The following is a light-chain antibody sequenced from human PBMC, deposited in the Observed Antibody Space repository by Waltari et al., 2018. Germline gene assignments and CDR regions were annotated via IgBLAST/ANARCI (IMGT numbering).Light chain of an antibody. CDR2: YVT. Sequence: QPALTQPASMSGSPGQSVTISCTGTSRSISDYNFVSWSQQHPGKGPKLIIYYVTNRASGVSNRFSGSKSGNRASLTISGLQAEDEADYYCSAYISRSISYVIFGGGTKLTVL. V-gene: IGLV2-14*03. CDR1: SRSISDYNF. CDR3: SAYISRSISYVI. J-gene: IGLJ2*01.